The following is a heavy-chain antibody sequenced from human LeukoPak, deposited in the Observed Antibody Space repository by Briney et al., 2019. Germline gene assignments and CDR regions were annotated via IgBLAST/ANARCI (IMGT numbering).Heavy chain of an antibody. V-gene: IGHV4-39*01. CDR3: ARTRLVDPFDY. J-gene: IGHJ4*02. Sequence: SETLSLTCTVSGGSISSSSYYWGWIRQPPGKGLEWIGSIYYSGSTYYNPSLKSRVTISVDTSKNQFSLKLSSVTAADTAVYYCARTRLVDPFDYWGQGTLVTVS. CDR1: GGSISSSSYY. D-gene: IGHD6-19*01. CDR2: IYYSGST.